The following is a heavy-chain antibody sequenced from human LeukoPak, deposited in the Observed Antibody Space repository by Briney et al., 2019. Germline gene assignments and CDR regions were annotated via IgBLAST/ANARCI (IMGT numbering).Heavy chain of an antibody. CDR2: INPNSGGT. CDR1: GYTFTGYC. Sequence: SVKVSCKASGYTFTGYCMHWVRQAPGQGLEWMGWINPNSGGTNYAQKFQGWVTMTRDTSISTAYMELSRLRSDDTAVYYCAREHYSSKVGYFDYWGQGTLVTVSS. CDR3: AREHYSSKVGYFDY. D-gene: IGHD6-13*01. V-gene: IGHV1-2*04. J-gene: IGHJ4*02.